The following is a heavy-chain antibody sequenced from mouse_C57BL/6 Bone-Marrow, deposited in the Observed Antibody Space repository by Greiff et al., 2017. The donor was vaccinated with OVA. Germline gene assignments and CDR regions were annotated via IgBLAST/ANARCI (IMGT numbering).Heavy chain of an antibody. D-gene: IGHD2-4*01. V-gene: IGHV6-3*01. J-gene: IGHJ1*03. CDR1: GFTFSNYW. CDR3: TRLRQWYFDV. Sequence: EVKLVESGGGLVQPGGSMKLSCVASGFTFSNYWMNWVRQSPEKGLEWVAQIRLKSDNYATHYAESVKGRFTISRDDSKSSVYLQMNNLRAEDTGIYYCTRLRQWYFDVWGTGTTVTVSS. CDR2: IRLKSDNYAT.